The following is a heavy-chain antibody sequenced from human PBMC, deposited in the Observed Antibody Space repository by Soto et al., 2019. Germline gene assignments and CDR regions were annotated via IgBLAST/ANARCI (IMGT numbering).Heavy chain of an antibody. D-gene: IGHD4-17*01. CDR2: ISAYNGNT. V-gene: IGHV1-18*01. Sequence: ASVKVSCKASGYTFTSYGISWVRQAPGQGLEWMGWISAYNGNTNYAQKHQSRVTMTTDTSTSTAYKEMRSLRTDDTAVYYCARVPWEDYGDSVKHRYVFDMGAQGTMVTV. CDR3: ARVPWEDYGDSVKHRYVFDM. CDR1: GYTFTSYG. J-gene: IGHJ3*02.